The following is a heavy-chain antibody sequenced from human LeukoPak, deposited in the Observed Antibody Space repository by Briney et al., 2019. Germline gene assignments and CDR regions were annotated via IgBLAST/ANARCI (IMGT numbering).Heavy chain of an antibody. CDR2: IKSKTDGGTT. J-gene: IGHJ3*02. CDR3: TTAPYFDWLSRWDAFDI. Sequence: PGGSLRLSCAASGFTSSNAWMSWVRQAPGKGLEWVGRIKSKTDGGTTDYAAPVKGRFTISRDDSKNTLYLQMNSLKTEDTAVYYCTTAPYFDWLSRWDAFDIWGQGTMVTVSS. D-gene: IGHD3-9*01. CDR1: GFTSSNAW. V-gene: IGHV3-15*01.